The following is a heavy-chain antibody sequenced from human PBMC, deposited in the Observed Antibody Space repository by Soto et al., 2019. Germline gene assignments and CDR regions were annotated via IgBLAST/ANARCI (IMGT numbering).Heavy chain of an antibody. D-gene: IGHD2-15*01. CDR2: INAGNGNT. CDR1: GYTFTSYA. V-gene: IGHV1-3*01. J-gene: IGHJ4*02. CDR3: ARDGIVVVAATPGWFDY. Sequence: ASVKVSCKASGYTFTSYAMHWVRQAPGQRLEWMGWINAGNGNTKYSQKFQGRVTITRDTSASTAYMELSSLRSEDTAVYYCARDGIVVVAATPGWFDYWGQGTLVTVS.